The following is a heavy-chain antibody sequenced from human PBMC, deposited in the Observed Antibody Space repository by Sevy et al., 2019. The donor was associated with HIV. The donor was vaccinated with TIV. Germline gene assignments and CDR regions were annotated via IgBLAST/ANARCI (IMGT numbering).Heavy chain of an antibody. CDR2: VSGSSNYI. Sequence: GGSLRLSCAASGFTFIRYNMNWVRQAPGKGLEWVSCVSGSSNYIYYAESLKGRFIISRDNAKDTLYLQMNSLRADDTAVYYCARGPPDGSYDYFDYWGQGTLVTVSS. CDR1: GFTFIRYN. V-gene: IGHV3-21*06. CDR3: ARGPPDGSYDYFDY. D-gene: IGHD1-26*01. J-gene: IGHJ4*02.